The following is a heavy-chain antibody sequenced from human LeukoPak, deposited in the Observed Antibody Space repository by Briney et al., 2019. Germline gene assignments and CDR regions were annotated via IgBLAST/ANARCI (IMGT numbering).Heavy chain of an antibody. CDR2: INHSGST. V-gene: IGHV4-34*01. CDR3: ARGPYSGSYQSI. J-gene: IGHJ4*02. Sequence: GSLRLSCAASGFTFSSYAISWIRQPPGKGLEWIGEINHSGSTNYNPSLKSRVTISVDTSKNQFSLKLSSVTAADTAVYYCARGPYSGSYQSIWGQGTLVTVSS. D-gene: IGHD1-26*01. CDR1: GFTFSSYA.